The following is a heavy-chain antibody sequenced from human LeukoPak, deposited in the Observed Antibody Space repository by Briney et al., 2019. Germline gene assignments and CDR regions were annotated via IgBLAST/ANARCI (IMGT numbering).Heavy chain of an antibody. J-gene: IGHJ4*02. CDR1: GFTFSSYW. V-gene: IGHV3-74*03. CDR3: ASGYSGYGAFDY. CDR2: INSDGSSI. D-gene: IGHD5-12*01. Sequence: PGGSLRLSCAASGFTFSSYWMHWVRQAPGKGLVWVSRINSDGSSITYADSVKGRFTISRDNSKNTLYLQMNSLRAEDTAVYYCASGYSGYGAFDYWGQGTLVTVSS.